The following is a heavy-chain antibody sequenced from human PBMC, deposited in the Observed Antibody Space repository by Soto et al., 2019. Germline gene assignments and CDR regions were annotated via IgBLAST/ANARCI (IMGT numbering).Heavy chain of an antibody. J-gene: IGHJ5*02. D-gene: IGHD2-8*01. V-gene: IGHV1-24*01. CDR3: ARAPCTNGVCLNWFDP. CDR2: FDPEDGET. CDR1: GHTLTELS. Sequence: ASVKVSCKVSGHTLTELSMHWVRQAPGKWLEWMGGFDPEDGETIYSQKFQGRVTMTEDTSTATAYMELSSLRSEDTAVYYCARAPCTNGVCLNWFDPWGQGTLVTVSS.